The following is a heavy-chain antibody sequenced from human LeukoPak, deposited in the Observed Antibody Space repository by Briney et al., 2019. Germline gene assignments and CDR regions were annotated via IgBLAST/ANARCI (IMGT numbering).Heavy chain of an antibody. CDR1: GFTFSSYA. D-gene: IGHD6-19*01. CDR3: GKKTGYSSGWYLES. V-gene: IGHV3-23*01. J-gene: IGHJ4*02. Sequence: GGSLRLSCAASGFTFSSYAVSWVRQAPGKGLEWVAAISGSGSNTYYADYVKGRFTISRDNSKNTLYLQMNSLGAEDAAVYYCGKKTGYSSGWYLESWGQGTLVTVSS. CDR2: ISGSGSNT.